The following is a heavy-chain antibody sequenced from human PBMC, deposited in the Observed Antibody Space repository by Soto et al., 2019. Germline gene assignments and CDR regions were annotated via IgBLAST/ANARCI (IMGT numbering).Heavy chain of an antibody. V-gene: IGHV3-66*04. Sequence: GGSLRLSCAASGFTVSSNYMSWVRQAPGKGLEWVSVIYSGGSKYYADSVKGRFTISRDNSKNTLYLQMNSLRAEDTAVYYCARLGTYYDFWSGYYRDYYYYMDVWGKGTTVTVSS. CDR3: ARLGTYYDFWSGYYRDYYYYMDV. D-gene: IGHD3-3*01. CDR1: GFTVSSNY. CDR2: IYSGGSK. J-gene: IGHJ6*03.